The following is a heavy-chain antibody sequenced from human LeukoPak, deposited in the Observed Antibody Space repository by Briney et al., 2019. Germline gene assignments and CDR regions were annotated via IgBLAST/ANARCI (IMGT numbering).Heavy chain of an antibody. Sequence: PGRSLRLSCAVSGFTFRSYGMHWVRQAPGKGLEWVAIIWYDGSKTYYADSVKGRFTISRDNLSNTLYLQMNSLRAEDTALYFCARPPYTTGQSFYFDSWGQGTLVTVSS. CDR1: GFTFRSYG. D-gene: IGHD2-2*02. CDR3: ARPPYTTGQSFYFDS. CDR2: IWYDGSKT. J-gene: IGHJ4*02. V-gene: IGHV3-33*01.